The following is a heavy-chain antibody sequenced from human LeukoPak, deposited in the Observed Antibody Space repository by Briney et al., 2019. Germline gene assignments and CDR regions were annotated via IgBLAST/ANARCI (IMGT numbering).Heavy chain of an antibody. CDR1: GFTFSSYE. CDR3: ARDSGRNYREAFDI. V-gene: IGHV3-48*03. D-gene: IGHD1-7*01. Sequence: GGSLRLSCAASGFTFSSYEMNWVRQAPGKGLEWVSYISSSGSTIYYADSVKGRFTISRDNAKNSLYLQMNSLRAEDTAVYYCARDSGRNYREAFDIWGQGTMVTVSS. CDR2: ISSSGSTI. J-gene: IGHJ3*02.